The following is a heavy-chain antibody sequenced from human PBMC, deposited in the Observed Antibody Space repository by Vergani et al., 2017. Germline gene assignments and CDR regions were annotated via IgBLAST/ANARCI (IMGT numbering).Heavy chain of an antibody. Sequence: QVQLVESGGGVVQPGRSLRLSCAASGFTFSSYGMHWVRQAPGKGLEWVAVISYDGSNKYYADSVKGRFTISRDNSKNTLYLQINSLRSEDTAVYYCAWVVSGYDRAYYYMAVWGKGTTVTVSS. CDR3: AWVVSGYDRAYYYMAV. V-gene: IGHV3-30*03. CDR1: GFTFSSYG. D-gene: IGHD5-12*01. J-gene: IGHJ6*03. CDR2: ISYDGSNK.